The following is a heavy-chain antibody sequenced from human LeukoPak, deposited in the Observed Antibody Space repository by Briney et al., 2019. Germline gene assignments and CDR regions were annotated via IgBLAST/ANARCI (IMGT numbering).Heavy chain of an antibody. D-gene: IGHD3-22*01. CDR1: GGSISSYY. CDR2: IYTSGST. V-gene: IGHV4-4*07. J-gene: IGHJ4*02. CDR3: ARDGLPGYDSSGYYLN. Sequence: SETLSLTCTVSGGSISSYYWSWIRQPAGKGLEWIGRIYTSGSTNYNPSLKSRVTISVDKSKNQFSLKLSSVTAADTAVYYCARDGLPGYDSSGYYLNWGQRTLVTVSS.